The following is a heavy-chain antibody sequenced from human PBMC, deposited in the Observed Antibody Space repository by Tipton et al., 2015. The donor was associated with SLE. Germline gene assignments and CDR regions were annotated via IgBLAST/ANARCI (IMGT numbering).Heavy chain of an antibody. CDR2: IYYSGST. D-gene: IGHD3-9*01. CDR3: ARDPWLMLFFDY. CDR1: GGSISSSSYY. J-gene: IGHJ4*02. Sequence: TLSLTCTVSGGSISSSSYYWGWIRQPPGKGLEWIGSIYYSGSTYYNPSLKSRVTISVDTSKSQFSLKLSSVTAADTAVYYCARDPWLMLFFDYWGQGTLVTVSS. V-gene: IGHV4-39*07.